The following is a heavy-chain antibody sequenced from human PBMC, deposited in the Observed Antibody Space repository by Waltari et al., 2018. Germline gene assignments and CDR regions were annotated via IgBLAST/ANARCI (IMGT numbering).Heavy chain of an antibody. D-gene: IGHD2-21*01. J-gene: IGHJ4*02. Sequence: QLQLQESGPGLVKPSETLSLTCTVSGGSISSSSYYWGWLRQPPGKGLEWIGSIYYSGSTYYNPSLKSRVTISVDTSKNQFSLKLSSVTAADTAVYYCAREHIVVPKPFDYWGQGTLVTVSS. CDR1: GGSISSSSYY. CDR3: AREHIVVPKPFDY. V-gene: IGHV4-39*07. CDR2: IYYSGST.